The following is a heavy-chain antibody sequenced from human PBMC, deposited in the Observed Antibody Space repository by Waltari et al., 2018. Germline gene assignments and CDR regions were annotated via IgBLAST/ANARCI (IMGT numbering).Heavy chain of an antibody. D-gene: IGHD3-16*01. V-gene: IGHV4-39*07. CDR2: IYYSGSS. CDR1: YWSISRRSYY. CDR3: ARVLIRTSGLNFDS. J-gene: IGHJ4*02. Sequence: QQESGPSLVKPSETLSLTRTVSYWSISRRSYYWGWIRLAPGKGLEWIGTIYYSGSSYHNPSLKSRITMSVDSSKNQFSLTLSSVTAADTAVYYCARVLIRTSGLNFDSWGQGSLVTVSS.